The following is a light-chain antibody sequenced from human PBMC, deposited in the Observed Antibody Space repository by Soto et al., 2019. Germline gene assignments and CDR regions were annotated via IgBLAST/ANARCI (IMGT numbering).Light chain of an antibody. V-gene: IGLV2-14*01. CDR2: EVS. J-gene: IGLJ3*02. CDR1: SSDVGGYRY. Sequence: QSVLTQPASVSGSPGQSITISCTGTSSDVGGYRYVSWYQQHPGKAPKLMIYEVSNRPSGVSNRFSGSKSGNTASLTISGLQAEDEAGYYCSSYRSISSSWVFGGGTKLTVL. CDR3: SSYRSISSSWV.